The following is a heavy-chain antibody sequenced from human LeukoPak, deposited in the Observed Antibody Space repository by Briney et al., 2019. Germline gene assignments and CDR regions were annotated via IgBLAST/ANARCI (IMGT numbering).Heavy chain of an antibody. Sequence: SETLSLTCAVYGGSFSGYYWSWIRQPAGKGLEWIGRIYTSGNTNYNPSLKSRVTISVDTSKNQFSLKLSSVTAADTAVYYCARSTGYYDSSKGYWGKGTLVTVSS. CDR3: ARSTGYYDSSKGY. V-gene: IGHV4-59*10. D-gene: IGHD3-22*01. CDR2: IYTSGNT. J-gene: IGHJ4*02. CDR1: GGSFSGYY.